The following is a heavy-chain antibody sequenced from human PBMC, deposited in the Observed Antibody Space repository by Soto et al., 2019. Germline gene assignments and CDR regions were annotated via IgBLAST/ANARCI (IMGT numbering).Heavy chain of an antibody. CDR2: IYSGGST. CDR3: ARARRGGGSYQYYFDY. D-gene: IGHD1-26*01. V-gene: IGHV3-53*01. Sequence: HPGGSLRLSCAASGFTVSSNYMSWVRQAPGKGLEWVSVIYSGGSTYYADSVKGRFTISRDNSKNTLYLQMNSLRAEDTAVYYCARARRGGGSYQYYFDYWGQGTLVTVSS. CDR1: GFTVSSNY. J-gene: IGHJ4*02.